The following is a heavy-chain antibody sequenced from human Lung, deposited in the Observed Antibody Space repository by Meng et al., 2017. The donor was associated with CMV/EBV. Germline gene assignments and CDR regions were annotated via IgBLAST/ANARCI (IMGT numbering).Heavy chain of an antibody. Sequence: LSCTVSGGSVSSGSYYWSWIRQPPGKGLEWIGYIYYSGSTNYNPSLKSRVTISVDTSKNQFSLKLSSVTAADTAVYYCARLGGLRFAFWYGMDVWGQGTTVTVSS. J-gene: IGHJ6*02. D-gene: IGHD3-3*01. CDR2: IYYSGST. V-gene: IGHV4-61*01. CDR3: ARLGGLRFAFWYGMDV. CDR1: GGSVSSGSYY.